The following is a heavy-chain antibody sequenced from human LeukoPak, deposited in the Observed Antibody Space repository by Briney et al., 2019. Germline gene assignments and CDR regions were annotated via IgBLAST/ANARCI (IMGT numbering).Heavy chain of an antibody. CDR3: ARDGNWNDFEPLDY. CDR1: GFTFNNYW. Sequence: GGSLRLSCAASGFTFNNYWMTWVRQAPGKGLEWVANIKPEGSAQYYADSVRGRFTISRDNAKNSLYLQMNSLRAEDTAVYYCARDGNWNDFEPLDYWGQGTLVTVSS. CDR2: IKPEGSAQ. J-gene: IGHJ4*02. D-gene: IGHD1-1*01. V-gene: IGHV3-7*01.